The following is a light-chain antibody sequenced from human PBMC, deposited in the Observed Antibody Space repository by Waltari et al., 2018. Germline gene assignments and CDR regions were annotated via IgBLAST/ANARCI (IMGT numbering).Light chain of an antibody. CDR2: AAS. Sequence: AIRMTQSPSSFSASTGDTITMTCRASHAISNYLVWYQQKPGRAPKLLIYAASTLQDGVPSRFSGSGSWTDFTLTISYLQSEDFATYYCQHYYNYPITFGGGTKVEIK. CDR3: QHYYNYPIT. V-gene: IGKV1-8*01. CDR1: HAISNY. J-gene: IGKJ4*01.